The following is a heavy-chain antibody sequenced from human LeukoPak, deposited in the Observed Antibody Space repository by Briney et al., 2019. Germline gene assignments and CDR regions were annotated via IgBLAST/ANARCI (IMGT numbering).Heavy chain of an antibody. CDR3: ARVFLERLTSGYFDS. D-gene: IGHD3-3*01. CDR2: IYSGGST. V-gene: IGHV3-53*01. CDR1: GFTVSGNY. J-gene: IGHJ4*02. Sequence: GGSLRLSCAASGFTVSGNYMSWVRQAPGKGLEWVSVIYSGGSTYYADSVKGRFTISRDNSKNTLYLQMNSLSDDDTAVYYCARVFLERLTSGYFDSWGQGTLVTVSP.